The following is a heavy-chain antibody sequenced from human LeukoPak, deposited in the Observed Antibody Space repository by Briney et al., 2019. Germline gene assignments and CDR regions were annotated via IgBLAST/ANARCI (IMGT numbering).Heavy chain of an antibody. J-gene: IGHJ4*02. Sequence: GGSLRLSCAASGFTVSSNYMTWVRQAPGKGLEWVSVIYSGGRTYYADSVKGRFTISRDNSKNTLYLQMSSLRAEDTAMYYCARGYSSDGSPPRFDYWGQGPLATVSS. CDR3: ARGYSSDGSPPRFDY. V-gene: IGHV3-66*01. CDR2: IYSGGRT. CDR1: GFTVSSNY. D-gene: IGHD6-19*01.